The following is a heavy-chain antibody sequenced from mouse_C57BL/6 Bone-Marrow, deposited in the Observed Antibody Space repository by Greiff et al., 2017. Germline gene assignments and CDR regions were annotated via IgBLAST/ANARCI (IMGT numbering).Heavy chain of an antibody. V-gene: IGHV1-4*01. CDR2: INPSSGYT. CDR1: GYTFPSYT. Sequence: VQLQQSGAELARPGASVKMSCKASGYTFPSYTMHWVQQRPGQGLEWIGYINPSSGYTKYNQKFKDKATLTADKSSSTAYMQLSSLTSEDSAVYYCARSFGGTDYWGQGTTLTVSS. D-gene: IGHD4-1*01. J-gene: IGHJ2*01. CDR3: ARSFGGTDY.